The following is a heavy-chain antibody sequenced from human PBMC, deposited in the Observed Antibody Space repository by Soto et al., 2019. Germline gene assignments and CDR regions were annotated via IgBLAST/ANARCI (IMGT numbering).Heavy chain of an antibody. Sequence: QVQLVQSGAEVKKPGASVKVSCKASGYIFTNHYIHWVRQAPGQGLEWMGIINPSGGSTNYLQKYQGRITMARDTSTRAGYMELSSVRSEDTDVYFCARADYYDSSGFYYDCWGQGSLVTVSS. CDR2: INPSGGST. CDR3: ARADYYDSSGFYYDC. CDR1: GYIFTNHY. V-gene: IGHV1-46*01. D-gene: IGHD3-22*01. J-gene: IGHJ4*02.